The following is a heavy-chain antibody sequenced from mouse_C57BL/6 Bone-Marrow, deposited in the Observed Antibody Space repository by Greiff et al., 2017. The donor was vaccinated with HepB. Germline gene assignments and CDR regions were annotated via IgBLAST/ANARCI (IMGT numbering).Heavy chain of an antibody. CDR2: INPNNGGT. J-gene: IGHJ3*01. V-gene: IGHV1-18*01. CDR3: ARWGGYYGSSPFAY. Sequence: LVKPGASVKIPCKASGYTFTDYNMDWVKQSHGKSLEWIGDINPNNGGTIYNQKFKGKATLTVDKSSSTAYMELRSLTSEDTAVYYCARWGGYYGSSPFAYWGQGTLVTVSA. CDR1: GYTFTDYN. D-gene: IGHD1-1*01.